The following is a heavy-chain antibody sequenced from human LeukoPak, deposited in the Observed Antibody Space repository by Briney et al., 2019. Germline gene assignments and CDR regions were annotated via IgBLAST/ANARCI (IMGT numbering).Heavy chain of an antibody. Sequence: GGSVRLSCAASGFTFSSYAMSWVRQAPGKGLEWVSAISGSGGSTDYADSVKGRFTISRDNSKNTLYLQMNSLRAEDTAEYYCAKGGGMYYYDSSGYCDYWGQGTLVTVSS. D-gene: IGHD3-22*01. V-gene: IGHV3-23*01. CDR3: AKGGGMYYYDSSGYCDY. CDR1: GFTFSSYA. CDR2: ISGSGGST. J-gene: IGHJ4*02.